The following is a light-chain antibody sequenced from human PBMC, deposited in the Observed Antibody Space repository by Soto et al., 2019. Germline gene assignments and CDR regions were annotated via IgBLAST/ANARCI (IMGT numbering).Light chain of an antibody. J-gene: IGLJ3*02. Sequence: QSALTQPASVSGSPGQSITISCTGTSSDVGSYNLVSWYQQHPGKAPKLMIYEGSKRPSGVSNRFSGSKSGNTASLTISGLHAEDEAAYYCCSFAGSNSWVFGGGTKLTVL. CDR2: EGS. CDR3: CSFAGSNSWV. V-gene: IGLV2-23*01. CDR1: SSDVGSYNL.